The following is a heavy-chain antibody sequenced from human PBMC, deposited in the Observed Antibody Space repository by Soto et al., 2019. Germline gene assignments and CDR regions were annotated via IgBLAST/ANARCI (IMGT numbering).Heavy chain of an antibody. Sequence: ASVKVSCKASGYTFTSYGISWVRQAPGQGLEWMGWISAYNGNTNYAQKLQGRVTMTTDTSTSTAYRELRSLRSDDTAVYYCARGGEYDYVWGSYRYDYYYGMDVWGQGTTVTVSS. J-gene: IGHJ6*02. D-gene: IGHD3-16*02. V-gene: IGHV1-18*04. CDR1: GYTFTSYG. CDR3: ARGGEYDYVWGSYRYDYYYGMDV. CDR2: ISAYNGNT.